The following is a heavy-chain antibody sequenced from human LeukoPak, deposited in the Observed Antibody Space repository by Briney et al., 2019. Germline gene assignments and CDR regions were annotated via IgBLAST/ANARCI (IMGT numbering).Heavy chain of an antibody. CDR2: ISGSGGST. Sequence: GGSLRLSCAASGFTFSSYGMSWVRQAPGKGLEWVSAISGSGGSTYYADSVKGRFTISRDNSKNTLYLQMNSLRAEDTAVYYCARGLELLYYYMDVWGKGTTVTVSS. D-gene: IGHD1-7*01. J-gene: IGHJ6*03. CDR3: ARGLELLYYYMDV. CDR1: GFTFSSYG. V-gene: IGHV3-23*01.